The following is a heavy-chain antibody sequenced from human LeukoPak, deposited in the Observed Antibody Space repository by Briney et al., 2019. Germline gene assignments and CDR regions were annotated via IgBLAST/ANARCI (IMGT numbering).Heavy chain of an antibody. V-gene: IGHV5-51*01. D-gene: IGHD2/OR15-2a*01. J-gene: IGHJ4*02. CDR1: GYSFTTSW. CDR3: ARARHCSSSTCYGFDY. CDR2: IYPGDSDT. Sequence: GESLKISCTASGYSFTTSWIGWVRQMPGKGLEWMGIIYPGDSDTRCSPSFQGQVTISADKSINTAYLQWSSLKASDTAMYYCARARHCSSSTCYGFDYWGQGNLVSVSS.